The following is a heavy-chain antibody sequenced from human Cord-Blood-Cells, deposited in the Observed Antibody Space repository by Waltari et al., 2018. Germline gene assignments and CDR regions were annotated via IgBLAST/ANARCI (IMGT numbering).Heavy chain of an antibody. Sequence: EVQLVESGVGLIQPGGSLSLSCAASGFTVSSNYMSWVRQAPGKGLELVSVIYSGGSTYYADSVKGRFTISRDNTRKTLYLQMNSLRTEDTAVYYCATGPVGYYYYGMDVWGQGTTVTVSS. J-gene: IGHJ6*02. CDR2: IYSGGST. CDR1: GFTVSSNY. CDR3: ATGPVGYYYYGMDV. V-gene: IGHV3-53*01.